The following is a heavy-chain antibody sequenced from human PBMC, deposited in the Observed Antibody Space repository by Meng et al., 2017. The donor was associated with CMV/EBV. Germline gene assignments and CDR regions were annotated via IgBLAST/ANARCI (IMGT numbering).Heavy chain of an antibody. CDR3: AHKTTYYYDSSGPSVWYFDF. CDR1: GFSLSTSGVG. CDR2: IYWDDDK. V-gene: IGHV2-5*02. Sequence: QITLKESGPTLVKPXXTLTLTXTFSGFSLSTSGVGVGWIRQPPGKALEWLALIYWDDDKRYSPSLKSRLTITKDTSKNQVVLTMTNMDPVDTATYYRAHKTTYYYDSSGPSVWYFDFWGRGTLVTVSS. D-gene: IGHD3-22*01. J-gene: IGHJ2*01.